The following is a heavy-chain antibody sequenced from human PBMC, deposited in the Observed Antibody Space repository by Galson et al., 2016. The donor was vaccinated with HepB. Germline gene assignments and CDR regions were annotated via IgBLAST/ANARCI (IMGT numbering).Heavy chain of an antibody. V-gene: IGHV3-23*01. Sequence: SLRLSCAASGFTFYNYAMDWVRQAPGGGLEWVAAIGGNGSPTYYADSVRGRFSISRDNSKNTLYLQMNSLRAEDTALYYCARGGGHGFFDYWGQGTHVTVSS. D-gene: IGHD3-10*01. CDR3: ARGGGHGFFDY. J-gene: IGHJ4*02. CDR2: IGGNGSPT. CDR1: GFTFYNYA.